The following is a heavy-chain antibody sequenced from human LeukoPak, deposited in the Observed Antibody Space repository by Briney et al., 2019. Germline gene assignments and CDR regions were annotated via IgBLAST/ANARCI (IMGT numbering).Heavy chain of an antibody. D-gene: IGHD2-15*01. Sequence: SETLSLTCTVSGGSISSSSYYWGWIRQPPGKGLEWIGYIYYSGSTNYNPSLKSRVTISVDTSKNQFSLKLSSVTAADTAVYYCARTVVAAQVWWFDPWGQGTLVTVSS. CDR3: ARTVVAAQVWWFDP. CDR1: GGSISSSSYY. CDR2: IYYSGST. V-gene: IGHV4-61*05. J-gene: IGHJ5*02.